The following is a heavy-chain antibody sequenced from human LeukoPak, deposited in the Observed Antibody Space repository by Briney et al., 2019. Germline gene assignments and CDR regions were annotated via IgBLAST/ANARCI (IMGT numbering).Heavy chain of an antibody. Sequence: ASVKVSRKASGYTFTSFVISWVRQAPGHGLECMGWIRANIGDTKYAQELQGRVTMTTDTSTSTAYTELRSLRSDDTAVYYCARGPSRELLPHAFDIWGQGTMVTVSS. CDR2: IRANIGDT. J-gene: IGHJ3*02. V-gene: IGHV1-18*01. D-gene: IGHD1-26*01. CDR1: GYTFTSFV. CDR3: ARGPSRELLPHAFDI.